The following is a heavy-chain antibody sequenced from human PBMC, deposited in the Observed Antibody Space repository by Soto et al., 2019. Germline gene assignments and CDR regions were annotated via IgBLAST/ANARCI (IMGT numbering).Heavy chain of an antibody. CDR3: ARNLWSRYYDFWSGYSPSFDY. D-gene: IGHD3-3*01. CDR2: IIPIFGTA. CDR1: GGTFSSYA. J-gene: IGHJ4*02. V-gene: IGHV1-69*05. Sequence: GASVKVSCKASGGTFSSYAISWVRQAPGQGLEWMGGIIPIFGTANYAQKFQGRVTMTTDTSTSTAYMELRSLRSDDTAVYYCARNLWSRYYDFWSGYSPSFDYWGQGTLVTVSS.